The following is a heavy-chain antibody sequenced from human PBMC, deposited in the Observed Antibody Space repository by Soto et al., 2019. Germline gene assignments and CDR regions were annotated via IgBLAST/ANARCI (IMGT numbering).Heavy chain of an antibody. CDR1: GFTFSSYS. J-gene: IGHJ6*03. V-gene: IGHV3-21*01. Sequence: TGGSLRLSCAASGFTFSSYSMNWVRQAPGKGLEWVSSISSSSSYIYYADSVKGRFTISRDNAKNSLYLQMNSLRAEDTAVYYCARVIASPNYYYMDVWGKGTTVTVSS. CDR3: ARVIASPNYYYMDV. D-gene: IGHD2-2*01. CDR2: ISSSSSYI.